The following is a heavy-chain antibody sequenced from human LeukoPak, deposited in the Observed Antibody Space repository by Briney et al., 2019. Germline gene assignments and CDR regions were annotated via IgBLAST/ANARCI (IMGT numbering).Heavy chain of an antibody. V-gene: IGHV1-2*02. CDR1: GYTFTGYY. D-gene: IGHD4-11*01. CDR2: INPNSGGT. CDR3: ARYSTVKSHGSYYYGMDV. J-gene: IGHJ6*02. Sequence: ASVKVSCKASGYTFTGYYMHWVRQAPGQGLEWMGWINPNSGGTNYAQKFQGRVTMTRDTSISTDYMELSRLRSDDTAVYYCARYSTVKSHGSYYYGMDVWGQGTTVTVSS.